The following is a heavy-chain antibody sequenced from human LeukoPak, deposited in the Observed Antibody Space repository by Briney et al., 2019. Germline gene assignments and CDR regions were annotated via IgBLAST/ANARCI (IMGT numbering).Heavy chain of an antibody. V-gene: IGHV3-21*04. D-gene: IGHD3-9*01. Sequence: PGGSLRLSCAASEFTFNLYTMNWVRQAPGKGLEWVSSITTSSSYIYYVDSVKGRFTISRDNSKNTLYLQMNSLRAEDTAVYYCAKGRSRTVLRYFDWDTDYYFDYWGQGTLVTVSS. J-gene: IGHJ4*02. CDR1: EFTFNLYT. CDR3: AKGRSRTVLRYFDWDTDYYFDY. CDR2: ITTSSSYI.